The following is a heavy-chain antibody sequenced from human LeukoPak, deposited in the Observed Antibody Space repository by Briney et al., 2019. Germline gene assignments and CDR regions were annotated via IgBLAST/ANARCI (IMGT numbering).Heavy chain of an antibody. CDR2: INPNSGGT. J-gene: IGHJ5*02. V-gene: IGHV1-2*02. Sequence: ASVKVSCKASGYTFTGYYMHWVRQAPGQGLEWMGWINPNSGGTNYAQKFQGRVTMTRDTSISTAYMELSRLRSDDTAVYYCARDPLRTVTTNWFDPWGQGTLVTVSS. CDR3: ARDPLRTVTTNWFDP. D-gene: IGHD4-17*01. CDR1: GYTFTGYY.